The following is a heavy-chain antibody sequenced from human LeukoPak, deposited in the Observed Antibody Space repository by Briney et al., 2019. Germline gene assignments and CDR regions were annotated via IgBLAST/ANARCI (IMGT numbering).Heavy chain of an antibody. V-gene: IGHV4-59*01. CDR3: AGASLFYYDSSGYPAGKGNLDY. CDR1: GGSISSYY. J-gene: IGHJ4*02. D-gene: IGHD3-22*01. CDR2: IYYSGST. Sequence: SSETLSLTCTVSGGSISSYYWSWIRQPPGKGLEWIGYIYYSGSTNYNPSLKSRVTISVDTSENQFSLKLSSVTAADTAVYYCAGASLFYYDSSGYPAGKGNLDYWGQGTLVTVSS.